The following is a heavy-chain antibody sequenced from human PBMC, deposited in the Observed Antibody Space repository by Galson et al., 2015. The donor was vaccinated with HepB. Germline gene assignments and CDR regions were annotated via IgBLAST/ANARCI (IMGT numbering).Heavy chain of an antibody. CDR2: IYWDDDK. CDR1: GFSLSTSGVG. V-gene: IGHV2-5*02. CDR3: ARQGGTMGSFWFDP. J-gene: IGHJ5*02. D-gene: IGHD3-10*01. Sequence: PALVKPTQTLTLTCTFSGFSLSTSGVGVGWIRQPPGKALEWLALIYWDDDKRYSPSLKSRLTITKDTSKNQAVLTMTNMDPVDTATYYCARQGGTMGSFWFDPWGQGTLVTVSS.